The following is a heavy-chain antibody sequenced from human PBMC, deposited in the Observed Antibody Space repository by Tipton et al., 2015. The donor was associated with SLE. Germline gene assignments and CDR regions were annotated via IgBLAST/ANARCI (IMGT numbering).Heavy chain of an antibody. CDR1: DASISTYF. CDR3: ARDPTNADCSDGVCPPTDTFDI. V-gene: IGHV4-59*01. Sequence: LRLSCTVSDASISTYFWSWIRQPPGKGLEWIGYIYYSGSTNYNPSLKSRVTISIDTSKSQFSLNLSSVTAADTAVYYCARDPTNADCSDGVCPPTDTFDIWGQGTMVTVSS. D-gene: IGHD2-8*01. J-gene: IGHJ3*02. CDR2: IYYSGST.